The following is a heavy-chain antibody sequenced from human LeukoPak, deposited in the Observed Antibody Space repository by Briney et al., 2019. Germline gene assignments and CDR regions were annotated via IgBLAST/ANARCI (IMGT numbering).Heavy chain of an antibody. CDR2: IYRTGST. D-gene: IGHD3-3*01. Sequence: PSETLSLTCAVSGYSISSDYYWGWIRQPPGKGLEWIGSIYRTGSTYYNPSLMSRVTISVDTSKNQFSLKLSSVTAADTAVYYCARTPKTLYNFWSGNNWFDPWGQGTLFTVSS. V-gene: IGHV4-38-2*01. J-gene: IGHJ5*02. CDR3: ARTPKTLYNFWSGNNWFDP. CDR1: GYSISSDYY.